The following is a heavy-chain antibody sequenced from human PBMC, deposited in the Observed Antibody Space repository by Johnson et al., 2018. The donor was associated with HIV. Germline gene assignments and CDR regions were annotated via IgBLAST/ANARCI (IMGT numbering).Heavy chain of an antibody. CDR2: INWNGRST. D-gene: IGHD1-7*01. V-gene: IGHV3-20*04. J-gene: IGHJ3*02. CDR1: GFTFDDDG. Sequence: VQLVESGGGVVRPGGSLRLSCAASGFTFDDDGMSWVRQVPGKGLEWVSGINWNGRSTGYADSVKGRFTISRDNAKSSLYLQMNSLRAEDTAVYYWAKEKLELRTGDAFDIWGQGTMVTVSS. CDR3: AKEKLELRTGDAFDI.